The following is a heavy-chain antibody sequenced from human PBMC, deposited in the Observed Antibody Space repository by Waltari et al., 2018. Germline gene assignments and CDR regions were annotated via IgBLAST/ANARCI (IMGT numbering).Heavy chain of an antibody. Sequence: QVQLQQWGAGLLKPSETLSLTCAVYGGSFSGYYWSWIRQPPGRGLGWIGEINHRGRTNYNPSLKSRVTISVDTAKNQCARKLSSVTAADTAVYYCARGRATLVLRYFGPGMDVWGQGTTVTVSS. J-gene: IGHJ6*02. V-gene: IGHV4-34*01. CDR1: GGSFSGYY. CDR2: INHRGRT. CDR3: ARGRATLVLRYFGPGMDV. D-gene: IGHD3-9*01.